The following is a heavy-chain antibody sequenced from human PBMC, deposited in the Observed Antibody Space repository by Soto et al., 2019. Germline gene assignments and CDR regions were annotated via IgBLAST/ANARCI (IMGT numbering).Heavy chain of an antibody. D-gene: IGHD3-22*01. J-gene: IGHJ4*02. Sequence: RARACGISGHDVSTNNAVWNLIRQCPSRGLEWLGRTYYRSKGHSAYAVSVRSRISSSPDTSKNGFSLQLNSVTPDDTAVYYCGRSGPGGYIHYWGRETLVTVSS. CDR3: GRSGPGGYIHY. CDR1: GHDVSTNNAV. CDR2: TYYRSKGHS. V-gene: IGHV6-1*01.